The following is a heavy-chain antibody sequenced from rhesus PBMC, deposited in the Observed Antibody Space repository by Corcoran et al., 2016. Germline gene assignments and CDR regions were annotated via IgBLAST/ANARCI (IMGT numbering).Heavy chain of an antibody. V-gene: IGHV4-127*01. D-gene: IGHD5-12*01. J-gene: IGHJ4*01. CDR2: FGGSSGST. CDR1: GYSISSGYG. CDR3: ARGVGYSYSFDY. Sequence: QVQLQESGPGLVKPSETLSLTCAVSGYSISSGYGWSWIRKPPGKGLEWIGYFGGSSGSTNYNPSLNSRVTISKDPSKNQFSLKLSSVTAADTAVYYCARGVGYSYSFDYWGQGVLVTVSS.